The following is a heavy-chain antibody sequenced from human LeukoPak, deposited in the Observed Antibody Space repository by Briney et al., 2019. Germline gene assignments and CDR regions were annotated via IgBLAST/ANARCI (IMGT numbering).Heavy chain of an antibody. CDR3: AKDYYDSSGYLLRLGFDY. D-gene: IGHD3-22*01. Sequence: PGGSLRLSCAASGFTFSSYAMSWVRQAPGKGLEWVSGISGSGGRTYYADSVKGRFTVSRDNPKNTLYLQMNSLRAEDTGIYYCAKDYYDSSGYLLRLGFDYWGQGTLVTVSS. J-gene: IGHJ4*02. V-gene: IGHV3-23*01. CDR1: GFTFSSYA. CDR2: ISGSGGRT.